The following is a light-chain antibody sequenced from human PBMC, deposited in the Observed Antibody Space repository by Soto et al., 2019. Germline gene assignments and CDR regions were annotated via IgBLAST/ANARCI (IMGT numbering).Light chain of an antibody. CDR1: QSISSW. V-gene: IGKV1-5*01. J-gene: IGKJ4*01. CDR2: DAS. CDR3: QQFGA. Sequence: DIQMTRSPSTLSASVGDRVTITCRASQSISSWLAWYQQKPGKAPKLLIYDASSLESGVPSRFSGSGSGTEFTLTISSLQPDDFATYYCQQFGAFGGGTKVEIK.